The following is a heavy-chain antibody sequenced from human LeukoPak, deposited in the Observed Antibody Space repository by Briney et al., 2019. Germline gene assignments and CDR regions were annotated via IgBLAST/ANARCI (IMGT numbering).Heavy chain of an antibody. CDR1: GGSISSSSYY. Sequence: SETLSLTCTVSGGSISSSSYYWGWIRQPPGKGLEWIGSIYYSGSTYYNPSLKSRVTISVDTSKNQFSLKLSSVTAADTAVYYCASPGGNYDSSGYDYWGQGTLVTVSS. CDR2: IYYSGST. D-gene: IGHD3-22*01. V-gene: IGHV4-39*07. CDR3: ASPGGNYDSSGYDY. J-gene: IGHJ4*02.